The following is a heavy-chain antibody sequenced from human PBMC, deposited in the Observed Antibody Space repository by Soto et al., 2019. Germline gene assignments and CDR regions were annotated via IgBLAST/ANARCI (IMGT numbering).Heavy chain of an antibody. V-gene: IGHV3-74*01. CDR1: GFTFSSYW. CDR3: ARDGGSDDSSGYYYY. Sequence: GGSLRLSCAASGFTFSSYWMHWVRQAPGKGLVWVSRINSDGSSTSYADSVKGRFTISRDNAKNTLYLQMNSLRAEDTAVYYCARDGGSDDSSGYYYYWGQGTLVTVSS. J-gene: IGHJ4*02. D-gene: IGHD3-22*01. CDR2: INSDGSST.